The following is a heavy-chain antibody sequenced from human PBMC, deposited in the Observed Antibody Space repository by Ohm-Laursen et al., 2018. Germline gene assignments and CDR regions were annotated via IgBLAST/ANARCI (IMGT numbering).Heavy chain of an antibody. Sequence: SDTLSLTCSVYGGSFSGYYWNWIRQPPGKGLEWIGEINHSRSTKYNSSFKSRVTISVDTSKNQFSLKLSSVTAADTAVYYCARASGSYPFYYSYGMDVWGQGTTVTVSS. CDR3: ARASGSYPFYYSYGMDV. V-gene: IGHV4-34*01. CDR1: GGSFSGYY. J-gene: IGHJ6*02. CDR2: INHSRST. D-gene: IGHD1-26*01.